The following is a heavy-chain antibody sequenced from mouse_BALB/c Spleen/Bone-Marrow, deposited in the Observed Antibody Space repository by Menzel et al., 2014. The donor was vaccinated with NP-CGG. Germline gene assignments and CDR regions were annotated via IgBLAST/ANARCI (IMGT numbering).Heavy chain of an antibody. V-gene: IGHV1S41*01. CDR2: IAPGSGST. J-gene: IGHJ1*01. CDR3: ARRYFDV. CDR1: GYTFTSYW. Sequence: DLVKPGASVKLSCKASGYTFTSYWINWIKQRPGQGLEWIGRIAPGSGSTYYSEMFKGKATLTVDTSSSTAYIQLSSLSSEDSAVYFCARRYFDVWGAGTTVTVSS.